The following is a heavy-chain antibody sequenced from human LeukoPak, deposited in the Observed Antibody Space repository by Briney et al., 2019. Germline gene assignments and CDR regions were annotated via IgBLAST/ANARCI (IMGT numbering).Heavy chain of an antibody. V-gene: IGHV3-23*01. Sequence: AGGSLRLSCAASRFTFSSYAMSWVRQAPGKGLEWVSTISNSGDSTYYADSVKGRFTISRANSKNTLYLQMNSLGAEDTAVYYCTTGVMSYLMVYAVRDIDYWGQGTLVTVSS. CDR2: ISNSGDST. J-gene: IGHJ4*02. CDR1: RFTFSSYA. D-gene: IGHD2-8*01. CDR3: TTGVMSYLMVYAVRDIDY.